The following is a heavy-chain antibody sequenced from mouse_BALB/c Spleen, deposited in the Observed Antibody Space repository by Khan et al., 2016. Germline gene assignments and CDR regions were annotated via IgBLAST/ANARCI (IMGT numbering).Heavy chain of an antibody. J-gene: IGHJ4*01. CDR3: ASEGLNYDYAMDY. V-gene: IGHV1S137*01. D-gene: IGHD2-1*01. Sequence: QVQLQQSGAELVRPGVSVKISCKGSGYTFTDYAMHWVKQSHAKSLEWIGVISTYYGDTSYNQKFEGKATMTVDKSSSTAYMELARLTSEDSAIYYCASEGLNYDYAMDYWGQGTSGTVSS. CDR1: GYTFTDYA. CDR2: ISTYYGDT.